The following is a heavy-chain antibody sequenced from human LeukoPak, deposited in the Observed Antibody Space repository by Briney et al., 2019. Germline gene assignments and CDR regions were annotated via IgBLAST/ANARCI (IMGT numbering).Heavy chain of an antibody. CDR2: FDPEDGET. V-gene: IGHV1-24*01. CDR3: ARDVIAAAGRWFDP. D-gene: IGHD6-13*01. Sequence: ASVKVSCKVSGYTLTELSMHWVRQAPGKGLEWMGGFDPEDGETIYAQKFQGRVTITADKSTSTAYMELSSLRSEDTTVYYCARDVIAAAGRWFDPWGQGTLVTVSS. J-gene: IGHJ5*02. CDR1: GYTLTELS.